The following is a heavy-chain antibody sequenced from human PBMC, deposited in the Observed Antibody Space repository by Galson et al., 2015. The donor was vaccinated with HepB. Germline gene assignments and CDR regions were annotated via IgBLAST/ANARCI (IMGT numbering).Heavy chain of an antibody. CDR2: IIPIFDTA. Sequence: SVKVSCKASGGTFSSYGMSWVRQAPGQGLEWMGGIIPIFDTANYAQKFQGRVTITADDSTSTAYMELSSLRSEDTAVYYCARGVVVVPVATPGQSGYGGGSYYFDSWGQGTLVTVSS. CDR3: ARGVVVVPVATPGQSGYGGGSYYFDS. CDR1: GGTFSSYG. V-gene: IGHV1-69*13. J-gene: IGHJ4*02. D-gene: IGHD2-2*01.